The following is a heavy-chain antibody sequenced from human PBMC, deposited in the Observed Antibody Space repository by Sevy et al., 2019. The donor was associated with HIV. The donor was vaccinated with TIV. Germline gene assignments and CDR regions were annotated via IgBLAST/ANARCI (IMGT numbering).Heavy chain of an antibody. J-gene: IGHJ4*02. V-gene: IGHV3-30*04. CDR3: AKGVGTSGRCGYFNY. CDR2: ISYDESK. D-gene: IGHD6-19*01. CDR1: EITFSTAI. Sequence: GGSLRLSCAASEITFSTAIIHWVRQAPGKGLEWVAAISYDESKYYADSVKGRLTISRDSSKNTVYLEMSSLRTEDTAVYYCAKGVGTSGRCGYFNYWGQGTLVTVSS.